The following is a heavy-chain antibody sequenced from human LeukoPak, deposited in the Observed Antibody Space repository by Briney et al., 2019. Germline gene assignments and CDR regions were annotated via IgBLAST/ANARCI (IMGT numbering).Heavy chain of an antibody. CDR3: ARIYCSGGSCYSGAFDI. V-gene: IGHV1-18*01. CDR1: GYTFTSYG. J-gene: IGHJ3*02. CDR2: ICAYDSNT. Sequence: GASVKVSCKASGYTFTSYGINWVRQAPGQGLEWMGWICAYDSNTNSAQKLQGRVTMTTDTSTSTAYMELRSLISDDTAVYYCARIYCSGGSCYSGAFDIWGQGTMVTVSS. D-gene: IGHD2-15*01.